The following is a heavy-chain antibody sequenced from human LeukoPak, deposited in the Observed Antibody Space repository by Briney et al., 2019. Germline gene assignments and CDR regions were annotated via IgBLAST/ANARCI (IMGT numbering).Heavy chain of an antibody. CDR1: GLTFSDAW. J-gene: IGHJ6*03. CDR3: SWIRGALGFYFMDV. V-gene: IGHV3-15*01. Sequence: GGSLRLSCAVSGLTFSDAWMTWVRQAPGKGLEWVGRILGKGSGGTTDYAAPVQGRFTISRDDSKDTLYLEMNSLKTEDTAVYYCSWIRGALGFYFMDVWGKGTTVTISS. D-gene: IGHD3-10*01. CDR2: ILGKGSGGTT.